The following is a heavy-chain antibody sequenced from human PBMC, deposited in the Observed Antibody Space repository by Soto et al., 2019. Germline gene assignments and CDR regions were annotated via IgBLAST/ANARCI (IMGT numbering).Heavy chain of an antibody. V-gene: IGHV3-11*06. J-gene: IGHJ6*02. CDR1: GFTFSDYY. Sequence: PGGSLRLSCAASGFTFSDYYMSWIRQAPGKGLEWVSYISSSSTYTTYTNYADSVKGRFTISRDNAKNSLYLQMNSLRAEDTAVYYCARDWGERFLDGNYYYGMDVWGQGTTVTVSS. CDR2: ISSSSTYTTYT. D-gene: IGHD3-3*01. CDR3: ARDWGERFLDGNYYYGMDV.